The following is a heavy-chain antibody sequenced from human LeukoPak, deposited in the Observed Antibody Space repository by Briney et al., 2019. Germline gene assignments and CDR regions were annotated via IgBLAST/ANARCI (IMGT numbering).Heavy chain of an antibody. CDR2: IKHDESEK. CDR3: ATPLDYYDRSDSHQGGD. J-gene: IGHJ4*02. Sequence: GGSLRLSCAASGLTFSRHWMTWVRQAPGKGLEWVANIKHDESEKNYVDSVKGRFTISRDNAKNSLYLQMNSLRAEDTAVYYCATPLDYYDRSDSHQGGDWGQGTLVTVSS. CDR1: GLTFSRHW. V-gene: IGHV3-7*03. D-gene: IGHD3-22*01.